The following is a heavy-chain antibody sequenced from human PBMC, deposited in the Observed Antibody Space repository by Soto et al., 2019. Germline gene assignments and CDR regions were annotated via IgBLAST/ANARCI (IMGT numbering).Heavy chain of an antibody. J-gene: IGHJ4*02. D-gene: IGHD3-10*01. V-gene: IGHV3-23*01. CDR2: ISGSGGST. CDR3: ASPQGRYYYGSGSYYSFDY. Sequence: GGSLRLSCAASGFTFSSYAMSWVRQAPGKGLEWVSAISGSGGSTYYADSVKGRFTISRDNSKNTLYLQMNSLRAEDTAVYYCASPQGRYYYGSGSYYSFDYWGQGTLVTVSS. CDR1: GFTFSSYA.